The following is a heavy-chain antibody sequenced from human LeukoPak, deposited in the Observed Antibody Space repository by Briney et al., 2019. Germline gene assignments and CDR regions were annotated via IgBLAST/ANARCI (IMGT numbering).Heavy chain of an antibody. CDR1: GLTLSTFA. Sequence: GESLRLSCAASGLTLSTFAMSWVRQAPGKGLEWVSAISGSGAGTYYADSVKGRFTISGDNSKNTLYLQMNSLRAEDTAVYYCALTDCSSNGCSGKLDYWGQGTLVTVSS. J-gene: IGHJ4*02. CDR3: ALTDCSSNGCSGKLDY. V-gene: IGHV3-23*01. CDR2: ISGSGAGT. D-gene: IGHD2-2*01.